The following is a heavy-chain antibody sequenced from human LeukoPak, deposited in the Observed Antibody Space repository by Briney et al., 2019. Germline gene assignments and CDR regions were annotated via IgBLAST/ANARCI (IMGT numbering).Heavy chain of an antibody. V-gene: IGHV3-66*01. CDR1: VFTFSSYW. Sequence: PGGSLRLSCAASVFTFSSYWMHWVRQAPGKGLEWVSVTYSGGSTDYADSVKGRFTISRDNSKNTLYLQMNSLRVEDTAVYYCAGGLGYARSYWGQGTLVTVSS. J-gene: IGHJ4*02. CDR2: TYSGGST. CDR3: AGGLGYARSY. D-gene: IGHD2-2*01.